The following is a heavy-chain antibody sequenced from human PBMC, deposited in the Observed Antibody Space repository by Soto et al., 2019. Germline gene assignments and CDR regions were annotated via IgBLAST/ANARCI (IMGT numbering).Heavy chain of an antibody. V-gene: IGHV3-30*09. CDR1: GFRFSSYS. Sequence: QVKLVESGGGVVQSGGSRRLSCEASGFRFSSYSIHWVRQAPGKGLEWVAVISSDGSSSDFADSVKGRFAISRDNSRKNTVYLQMNNLRPDNTAVYYCAIPRSSLQWRPFDPWGHGTVVSASS. J-gene: IGHJ5*02. CDR2: ISSDGSSS. D-gene: IGHD6-19*01. CDR3: AIPRSSLQWRPFDP.